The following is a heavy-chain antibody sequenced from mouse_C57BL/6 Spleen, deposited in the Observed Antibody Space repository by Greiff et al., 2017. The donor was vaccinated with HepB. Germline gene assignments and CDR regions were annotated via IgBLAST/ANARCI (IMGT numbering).Heavy chain of an antibody. CDR2: ISYDGSN. CDR1: GYSITSGYY. V-gene: IGHV3-6*01. CDR3: ARDRDYAMDY. J-gene: IGHJ4*01. Sequence: VQLQQSGPGLVKPSQSLSLTCSVTGYSITSGYYWNWIRQFPGNKLEWMGYISYDGSNNYNPSLKNRISFTRDTSKNQFFLKLNSVTTEDTATYYCARDRDYAMDYWGQGTSVTVSS.